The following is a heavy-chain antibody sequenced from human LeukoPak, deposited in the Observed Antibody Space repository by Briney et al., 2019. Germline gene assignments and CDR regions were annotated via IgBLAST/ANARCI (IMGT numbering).Heavy chain of an antibody. CDR2: IYDSGST. D-gene: IGHD3-10*01. CDR1: GGSIRSIYYY. J-gene: IGHJ5*02. V-gene: IGHV4-39*01. CDR3: ARHYGP. Sequence: SGTLSLTCTVSGGSIRSIYYYWGSIRQPPGKGLEWSGSIYDSGSTYYNPSLTTRVTISVDTSKNQFSLKLTSGTAADTAVYYCARHYGPWGQGTLVTVSP.